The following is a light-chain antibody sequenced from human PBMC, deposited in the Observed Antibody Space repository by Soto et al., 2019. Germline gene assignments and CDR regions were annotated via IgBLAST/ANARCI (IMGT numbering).Light chain of an antibody. V-gene: IGKV1-33*01. J-gene: IGKJ5*01. CDR1: QDITNF. CDR2: DAS. Sequence: DIQMTQSPSSLSASVGDRVTITCQASQDITNFLNWYQQKPGKAPKLLISDASKLQSGVPSRFSGGGSGTGFTFTISRLQPEDIATYYCQQYENLPTFGQGTRLEIK. CDR3: QQYENLPT.